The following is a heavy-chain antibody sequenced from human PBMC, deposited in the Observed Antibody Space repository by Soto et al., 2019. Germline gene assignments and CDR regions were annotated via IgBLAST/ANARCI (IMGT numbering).Heavy chain of an antibody. Sequence: PSETLSLTCTVSGGSISSYYWSWIRQPAGKGLEWIGRTYTSGSTNYNPSLKSRVTMSVDTSKNQFSLKLSSVTAADTAVYYCARDGLYIAAAQTEYYYYYGMDVWGQGTTVTVSS. CDR3: ARDGLYIAAAQTEYYYYYGMDV. D-gene: IGHD6-13*01. CDR2: TYTSGST. V-gene: IGHV4-4*07. J-gene: IGHJ6*02. CDR1: GGSISSYY.